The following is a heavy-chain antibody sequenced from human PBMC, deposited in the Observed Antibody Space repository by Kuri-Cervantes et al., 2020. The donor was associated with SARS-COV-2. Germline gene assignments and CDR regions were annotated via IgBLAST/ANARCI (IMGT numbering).Heavy chain of an antibody. J-gene: IGHJ6*02. Sequence: ASVKVSCKASGGTFSSYVITWVRQAPGQGLEWMGWISAYNGNTNYAQKLQGRVTMTTDTSTSTAYMELRSLRSDDTAVYYCARDRGSSGWSWVYCYYGMDVWGQGTTVTVSS. D-gene: IGHD6-19*01. V-gene: IGHV1-18*01. CDR1: GGTFSSYV. CDR2: ISAYNGNT. CDR3: ARDRGSSGWSWVYCYYGMDV.